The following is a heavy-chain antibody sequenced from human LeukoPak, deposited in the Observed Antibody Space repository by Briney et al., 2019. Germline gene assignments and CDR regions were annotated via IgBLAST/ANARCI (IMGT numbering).Heavy chain of an antibody. Sequence: SETLSLTCAVYGGSFSGYYWSWIRQPPGKGLEWIGEINHSGSTNYNPSLKSRVTISVDTSENQFSLKLSSVTAADTAVYYCARGSIAARPSYFDYWGQGTLVTVSS. CDR3: ARGSIAARPSYFDY. J-gene: IGHJ4*02. V-gene: IGHV4-34*01. CDR1: GGSFSGYY. CDR2: INHSGST. D-gene: IGHD6-6*01.